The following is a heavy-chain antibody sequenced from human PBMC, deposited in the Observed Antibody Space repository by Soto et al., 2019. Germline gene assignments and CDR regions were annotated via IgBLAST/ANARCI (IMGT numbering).Heavy chain of an antibody. Sequence: QVQLVESGGGVVQPGRSLRLSCAASGFTFSSYGMHWVRQAPGKGLEWVAVISYDGSNKYYADSVKGRFTICRDNSKNTLYLQMNSLRAEDTAVYYCAKGRGQDIVVVPAAIPSAFDIWGQGTMVTVSS. J-gene: IGHJ3*02. CDR2: ISYDGSNK. CDR1: GFTFSSYG. V-gene: IGHV3-30*18. D-gene: IGHD2-2*01. CDR3: AKGRGQDIVVVPAAIPSAFDI.